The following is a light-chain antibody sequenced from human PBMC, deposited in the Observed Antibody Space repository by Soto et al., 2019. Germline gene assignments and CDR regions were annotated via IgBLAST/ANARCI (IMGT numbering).Light chain of an antibody. CDR3: QQYSNWPRT. Sequence: EIVMTQSPATLSVSPGERATLSCRASQSVSSNLAWYQQKPGQAPRLLFYAASTRATGIPARFSGSGSGTEFTLTISSLQSEDFAVYYCQQYSNWPRTFGQGTKVEIK. J-gene: IGKJ1*01. V-gene: IGKV3-15*01. CDR2: AAS. CDR1: QSVSSN.